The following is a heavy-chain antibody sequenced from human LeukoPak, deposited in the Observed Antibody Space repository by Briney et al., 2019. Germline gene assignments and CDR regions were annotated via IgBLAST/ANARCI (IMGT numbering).Heavy chain of an antibody. Sequence: GASVKVSCKASTYTFTDNSIHWVRQAPGQGPQWMGWINPNSGDTHYARNFQDRVTLTRDTSLSTAYMELTSLKSDDTPMYYCARENSFGSGSYIFDSWGQGTLVTVSS. V-gene: IGHV1-2*02. CDR2: INPNSGDT. CDR3: ARENSFGSGSYIFDS. CDR1: TYTFTDNS. J-gene: IGHJ4*02. D-gene: IGHD3-10*01.